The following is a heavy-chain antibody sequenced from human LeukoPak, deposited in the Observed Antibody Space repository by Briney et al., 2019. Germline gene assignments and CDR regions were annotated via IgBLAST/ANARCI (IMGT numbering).Heavy chain of an antibody. CDR2: MNPNSGNT. CDR3: AREGGSGELIPYAYYYYGMDV. CDR1: GYTFTSYD. V-gene: IGHV1-8*03. J-gene: IGHJ6*02. D-gene: IGHD1-26*01. Sequence: KPGASVKVSCKASGYTFTSYDINWVRQATGQGLEWMGWMNPNSGNTGYAQKFQGRVTITRNTSISTAYMELSSLRSEDTAVYYCAREGGSGELIPYAYYYYGMDVWGQGTTVTVSS.